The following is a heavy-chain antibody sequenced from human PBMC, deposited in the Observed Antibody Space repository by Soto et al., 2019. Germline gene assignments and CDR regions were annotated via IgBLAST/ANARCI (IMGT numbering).Heavy chain of an antibody. V-gene: IGHV3-33*01. CDR2: IWYDGSNK. D-gene: IGHD1-26*01. Sequence: ESGGGVVQPGRSLRLSCAASGFTFSSYGMHWVRQAPGKGLEWVAVIWYDGSNKYYADSVKGRFTISRDNSKNTLYLQMNSLRAEDTAVYYCARDGYSGSLDYWGQGTLVTVSS. CDR1: GFTFSSYG. CDR3: ARDGYSGSLDY. J-gene: IGHJ4*02.